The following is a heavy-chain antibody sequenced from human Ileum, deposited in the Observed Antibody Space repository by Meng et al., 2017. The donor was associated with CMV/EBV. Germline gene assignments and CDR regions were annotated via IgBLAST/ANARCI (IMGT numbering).Heavy chain of an antibody. D-gene: IGHD1-26*01. CDR1: GSTFSIYW. Sequence: LSCVASGSTFSIYWMHWVRQVPGTGMVWVSRLTNDGRTTYADSVKCRFTISRDDATSTLYLQMNSLRAEDTAVYYCARDGSYNFDYWGQGTLVTVSS. CDR2: LTNDGRTT. J-gene: IGHJ4*02. V-gene: IGHV3-74*03. CDR3: ARDGSYNFDY.